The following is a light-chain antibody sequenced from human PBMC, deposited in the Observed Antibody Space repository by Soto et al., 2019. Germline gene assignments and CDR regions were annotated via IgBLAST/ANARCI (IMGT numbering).Light chain of an antibody. CDR2: AVS. V-gene: IGKV1-39*01. J-gene: IGKJ1*01. Sequence: DIQMTQSPSSLSASVGGSVTITCRASQSISNYLNWYQQKSGEVPKILIYAVSTLQNGVPSRFSGSGSGTEFSLTITSLQPEDVATYYCQESYTRIFGQGTKVDIK. CDR3: QESYTRI. CDR1: QSISNY.